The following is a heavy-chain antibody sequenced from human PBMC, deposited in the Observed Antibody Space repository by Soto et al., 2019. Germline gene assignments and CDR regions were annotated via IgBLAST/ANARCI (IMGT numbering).Heavy chain of an antibody. V-gene: IGHV1-46*01. CDR3: ARGHSTDCSNGVCSFFYNHEMDV. CDR1: VYSFTSYY. D-gene: IGHD2-8*01. CDR2: INPSGGST. J-gene: IGHJ6*02. Sequence: ASVTFSWKASVYSFTSYYMHCVRQATGQGLEWMGIINPSGGSTSYAQKFQGWVTMTRDRSISTVYMELTRLRSDDTAVYFCARGHSTDCSNGVCSFFYNHEMDVWGQATTVNLSS.